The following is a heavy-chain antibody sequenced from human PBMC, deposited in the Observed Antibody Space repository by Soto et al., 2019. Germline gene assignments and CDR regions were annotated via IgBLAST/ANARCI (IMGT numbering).Heavy chain of an antibody. Sequence: SVKVSCKTSGSTFSTFGISWVRQAPGQGLEWMGGIIPFFGTAEYSQKFEDRITITADESTNTVYMDLRSLTSEDTAIYYCARTAPMDAGDKYYYDFWGQGALVTVSS. CDR2: IIPFFGTA. CDR3: ARTAPMDAGDKYYYDF. J-gene: IGHJ4*02. CDR1: GSTFSTFG. D-gene: IGHD3-16*01. V-gene: IGHV1-69*13.